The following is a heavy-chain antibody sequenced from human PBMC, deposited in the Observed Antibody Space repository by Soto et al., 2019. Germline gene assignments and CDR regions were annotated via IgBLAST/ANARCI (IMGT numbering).Heavy chain of an antibody. Sequence: GESLKISCKASGYTFTSYWIGWVRQMPGKGLEWMGRIDPDDSYTNYSPSFQGHVTISVDKSISTAYLQWSSLKASDTAMYYCATGCSGGSCFSGMQYYYYYGMDVWGQGTTVTVSS. D-gene: IGHD2-15*01. CDR1: GYTFTSYW. CDR3: ATGCSGGSCFSGMQYYYYYGMDV. V-gene: IGHV5-10-1*01. CDR2: IDPDDSYT. J-gene: IGHJ6*02.